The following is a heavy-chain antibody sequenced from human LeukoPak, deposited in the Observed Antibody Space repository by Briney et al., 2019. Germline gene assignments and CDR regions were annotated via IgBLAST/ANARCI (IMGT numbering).Heavy chain of an antibody. V-gene: IGHV3-11*01. J-gene: IGHJ6*02. Sequence: GGSLRLSCAASGFTFSDYYMSWIRQAPGKGLEWVSYISSSGSTIYYADSVKGRFTISRDNAKNSLYLQMNSLRAEDTAVYYCARDLLGYCSGGSCYSAAVYHYYGMDVWGQGTTVTVSS. CDR2: ISSSGSTI. CDR3: ARDLLGYCSGGSCYSAAVYHYYGMDV. CDR1: GFTFSDYY. D-gene: IGHD2-15*01.